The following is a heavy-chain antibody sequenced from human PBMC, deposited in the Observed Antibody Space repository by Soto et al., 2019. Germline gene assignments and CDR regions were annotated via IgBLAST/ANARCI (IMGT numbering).Heavy chain of an antibody. CDR1: GGTFSSYS. D-gene: IGHD1-26*01. Sequence: QVQLVQSGAEVKKPGSSVKVSCKASGGTFSSYSINWVRQAPGQGLEWMGEIIPIFGTANYAQKFQGRVTITADESTSTGYMEPSSLRSEDTAVYFCARDGGRHSGGIDYWGQGTLVTVSS. V-gene: IGHV1-69*01. J-gene: IGHJ4*02. CDR3: ARDGGRHSGGIDY. CDR2: IIPIFGTA.